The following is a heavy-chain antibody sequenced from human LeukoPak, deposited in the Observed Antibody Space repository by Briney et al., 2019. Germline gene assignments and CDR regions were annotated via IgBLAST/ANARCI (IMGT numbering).Heavy chain of an antibody. CDR2: ISSSGSTI. Sequence: GGSLRLSCAASGFTFSSYEMNWVRQAPGKGLEWVSYISSSGSTIYYADSVKGRFTISRDNAKNSLYLQMNSLRAEDTAVYYCAREGGSPIPGFDYWGQGTLVTASS. D-gene: IGHD1-26*01. CDR3: AREGGSPIPGFDY. CDR1: GFTFSSYE. V-gene: IGHV3-48*03. J-gene: IGHJ4*02.